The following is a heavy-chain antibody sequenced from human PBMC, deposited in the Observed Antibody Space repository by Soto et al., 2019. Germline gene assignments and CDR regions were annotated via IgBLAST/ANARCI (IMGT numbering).Heavy chain of an antibody. Sequence: QVQLVQSGAEVKKPGASVKVSCKASGYTFTSYYMHWMRQAPGQGLEWMGIINPSGGSTSYAQKFQGRVTMTRDTSTSTVYMELSSLRSEDTAVYYCASGLAAAGTEQDYYYYYGMDVWGQGTTVTVSS. CDR3: ASGLAAAGTEQDYYYYYGMDV. J-gene: IGHJ6*02. D-gene: IGHD6-13*01. CDR2: INPSGGST. V-gene: IGHV1-46*03. CDR1: GYTFTSYY.